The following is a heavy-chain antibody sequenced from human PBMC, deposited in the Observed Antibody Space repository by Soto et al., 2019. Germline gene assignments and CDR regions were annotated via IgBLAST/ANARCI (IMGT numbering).Heavy chain of an antibody. CDR2: IWYDGSNK. J-gene: IGHJ4*02. V-gene: IGHV3-33*01. D-gene: IGHD3-16*02. Sequence: PGGSLRLSCAAFGFTFSSYGMHWVRQAPGKGLEWVAVIWYDGSNKYYADSVKGRFTISRDDSKNTLYLQMNSLRAEDTAVYYCARDRDYVRGSYRYTFDYWGQGTLVTVSS. CDR1: GFTFSSYG. CDR3: ARDRDYVRGSYRYTFDY.